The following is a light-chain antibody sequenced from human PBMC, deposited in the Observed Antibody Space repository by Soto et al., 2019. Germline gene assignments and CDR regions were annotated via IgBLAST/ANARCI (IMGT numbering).Light chain of an antibody. J-gene: IGKJ4*02. CDR1: QSVSSSY. CDR3: QQYNNWPT. V-gene: IGKV3D-20*02. Sequence: EVLLMQSPGTLSLSTGERATLSCRASQSVSSSYLAWYQQKPGQAPRLLIYDASNRATGIPARFSGSGSGTDFTLTISSLEPEDFAVYYCQQYNNWPTFGGGTKVDI. CDR2: DAS.